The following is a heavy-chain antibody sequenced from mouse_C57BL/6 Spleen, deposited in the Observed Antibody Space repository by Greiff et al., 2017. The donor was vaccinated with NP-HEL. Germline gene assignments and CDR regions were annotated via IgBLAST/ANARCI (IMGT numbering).Heavy chain of an antibody. D-gene: IGHD4-1*01. CDR3: ARRLGRCDY. V-gene: IGHV1-55*01. Sequence: VQLQQPGAELVKPGASVKMSCKASGYTFTSYWITWVKQRPGQGLEWIGDIYPGSGSTNYNEKFKSKATLTVDTSSSTAYMQLSSLPSEVSAVYYCARRLGRCDYWGQGTTLTVSS. CDR2: IYPGSGST. CDR1: GYTFTSYW. J-gene: IGHJ2*01.